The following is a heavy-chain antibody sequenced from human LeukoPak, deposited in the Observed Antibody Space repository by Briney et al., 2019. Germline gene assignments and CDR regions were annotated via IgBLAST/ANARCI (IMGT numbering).Heavy chain of an antibody. CDR2: IYYSGST. J-gene: IGHJ5*02. CDR3: ARGTELGNWFDP. Sequence: NTSETLSLTCTVSGGSISSYYWSWIRQPPGKGLEWIGYIYYSGSTNYNPSLKSRVTISVDTSKNQFSLKLSSVTAADTAVYYCARGTELGNWFDPWGQGTLVTVSS. D-gene: IGHD7-27*01. V-gene: IGHV4-59*01. CDR1: GGSISSYY.